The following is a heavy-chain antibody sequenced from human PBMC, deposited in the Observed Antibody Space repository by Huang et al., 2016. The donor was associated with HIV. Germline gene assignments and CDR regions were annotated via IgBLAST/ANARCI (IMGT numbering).Heavy chain of an antibody. CDR3: ARDSRWGIVATTLSYFDY. V-gene: IGHV3-30*02. D-gene: IGHD5-12*01. CDR1: EFNVHVYG. J-gene: IGHJ4*02. Sequence: QPQLVESGGGVVQRGGSLRLSCAASEFNVHVYGMHWLRQAPGNGLEWVAVGRFDGSNEYYIDSVKSRCTISRDNSKKMLFLEMDNLRPEDTAVYFCARDSRWGIVATTLSYFDYWGQGTLVTVSS. CDR2: GRFDGSNE.